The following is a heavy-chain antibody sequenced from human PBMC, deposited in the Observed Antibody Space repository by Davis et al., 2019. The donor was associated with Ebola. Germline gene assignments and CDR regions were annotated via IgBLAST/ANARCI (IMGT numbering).Heavy chain of an antibody. D-gene: IGHD3-10*01. CDR3: ARGLDIRGVISPYYYYGMDV. Sequence: MPSETLSLTCAVYGGSFSGYYWSWIRQAPGKGLEWIGEIDHSGSTNYNPSLKSRLTISVDTSKNQFSLKLSSVTAADTAVYYCARGLDIRGVISPYYYYGMDVWGKGTTVTVSS. V-gene: IGHV4-34*01. CDR2: IDHSGST. CDR1: GGSFSGYY. J-gene: IGHJ6*04.